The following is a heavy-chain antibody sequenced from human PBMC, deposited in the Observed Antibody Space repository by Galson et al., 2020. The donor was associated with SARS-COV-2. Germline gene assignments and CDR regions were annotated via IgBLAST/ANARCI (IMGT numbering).Heavy chain of an antibody. CDR2: INHSGST. D-gene: IGHD3-3*01. J-gene: IGHJ4*02. CDR3: ARESPIRGAIFGVVTSYFDY. V-gene: IGHV4-34*01. Sequence: SETLSLTCAVYGGSFSGYYWSWIRQPPGKGLEWIGEINHSGSTNYNPSLKSRVTISVDTSKNQFSLKLSSVTAADTAVYYCARESPIRGAIFGVVTSYFDYWGQGTLVTVSS. CDR1: GGSFSGYY.